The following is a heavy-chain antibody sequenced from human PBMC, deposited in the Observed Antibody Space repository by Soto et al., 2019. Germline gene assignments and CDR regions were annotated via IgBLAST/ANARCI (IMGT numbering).Heavy chain of an antibody. J-gene: IGHJ4*02. CDR3: AKSTGDSWATHYFDS. Sequence: EVQLLESGGGLVQPGGSLKLSCAASGFPFSIHSLSWVRQAPGKGLEWVSGISGTGQSTHYADSVRGRFTISRDNSRSTLYLHMNSLRVEDTAVFYCAKSTGDSWATHYFDSWGKGTLVTVSS. CDR2: ISGTGQST. CDR1: GFPFSIHS. D-gene: IGHD4-4*01. V-gene: IGHV3-23*01.